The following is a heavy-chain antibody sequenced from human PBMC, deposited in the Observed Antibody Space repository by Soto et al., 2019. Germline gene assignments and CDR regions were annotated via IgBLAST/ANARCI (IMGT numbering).Heavy chain of an antibody. Sequence: VQLVESGGGLVQPGGSLRLSCAASGFTFSNYWMSWVRQAPGKGLEWVANIKRDGSEKYYVDSVKGRFTISRDNAKNTLYLQMNSLSAEDAAIYYCARETNGARFDYWGQGALVTVSS. J-gene: IGHJ4*02. CDR1: GFTFSNYW. V-gene: IGHV3-7*01. D-gene: IGHD4-17*01. CDR3: ARETNGARFDY. CDR2: IKRDGSEK.